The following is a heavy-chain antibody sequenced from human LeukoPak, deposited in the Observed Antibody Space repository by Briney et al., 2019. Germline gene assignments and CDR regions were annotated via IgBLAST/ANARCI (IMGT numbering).Heavy chain of an antibody. D-gene: IGHD7-27*01. CDR2: IYTSGNT. Sequence: PSETLSLTCTVSGGSVSSYFWSWIRQPAGKGLEWIGRIYTSGNTNYHPSLKSRVTMSVDTSKNQFSLKLSSVTAADTAVYYCARGTGEKTGAFDIWGQGTMVTVSS. J-gene: IGHJ3*02. V-gene: IGHV4-4*07. CDR3: ARGTGEKTGAFDI. CDR1: GGSVSSYF.